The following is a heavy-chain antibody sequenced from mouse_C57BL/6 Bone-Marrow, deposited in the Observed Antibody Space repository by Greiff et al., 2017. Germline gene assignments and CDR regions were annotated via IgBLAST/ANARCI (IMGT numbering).Heavy chain of an antibody. D-gene: IGHD2-4*01. J-gene: IGHJ3*01. Sequence: VQLKESGGGLVKPGGSLKLSCAASGFTFSSYAMSWVRQTPEKRLEWVATISDGGSYTYYPDNVKGRYTISRDNAKKHLYLQMSHLKSEDTTMYCCARENDYAWFAYWGQGTLVTVSA. CDR2: ISDGGSYT. V-gene: IGHV5-4*01. CDR1: GFTFSSYA. CDR3: ARENDYAWFAY.